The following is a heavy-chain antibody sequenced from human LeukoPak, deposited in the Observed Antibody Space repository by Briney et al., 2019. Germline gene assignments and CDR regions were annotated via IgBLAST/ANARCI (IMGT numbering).Heavy chain of an antibody. Sequence: GGPLRLSCAASGFTFSSYDMHWVRQAPGKSLEWVAAIGTLGDTYYPGSVKGRFTISRDNSKNTMYLQMSSLRVEDTAVYYCAREDHSRFDYWGQGTLVTVSS. D-gene: IGHD1-14*01. V-gene: IGHV3-13*01. CDR1: GFTFSSYD. CDR2: IGTLGDT. J-gene: IGHJ4*02. CDR3: AREDHSRFDY.